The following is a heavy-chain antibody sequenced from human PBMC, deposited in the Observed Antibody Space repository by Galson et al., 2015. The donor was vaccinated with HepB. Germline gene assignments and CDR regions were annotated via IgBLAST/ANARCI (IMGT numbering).Heavy chain of an antibody. CDR2: IKQDGSEK. J-gene: IGHJ4*02. CDR3: AREGSGYYFSQRHFDY. CDR1: GFTFSFYW. V-gene: IGHV3-7*03. Sequence: SLRLSCAASGFTFSFYWMSWVRQAPGKGLEWVANIKQDGSEKYYVDSVKGRFTISRDNAKNSLYLQMNSLRAEDTAVYYCAREGSGYYFSQRHFDYWGQGTLVTVSS. D-gene: IGHD3-22*01.